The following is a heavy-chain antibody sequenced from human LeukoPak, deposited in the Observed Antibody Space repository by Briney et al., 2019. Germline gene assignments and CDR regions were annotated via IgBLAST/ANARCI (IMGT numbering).Heavy chain of an antibody. J-gene: IGHJ4*02. Sequence: PLSLTCTVSGGSISTFYWSWIRQPPGKALEWLALIFWDDNKRYSPSLKSRLTITKDTSKQQVVLTMTNMDPVDRATYYCAHSAKISTIFAFDYWGQGSLVSVSS. CDR2: IFWDDNK. D-gene: IGHD5-24*01. CDR3: AHSAKISTIFAFDY. V-gene: IGHV2-5*08. CDR1: GGSISTFYW.